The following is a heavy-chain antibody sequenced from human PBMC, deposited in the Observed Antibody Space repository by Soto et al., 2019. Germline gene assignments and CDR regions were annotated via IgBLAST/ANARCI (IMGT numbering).Heavy chain of an antibody. D-gene: IGHD3-22*01. CDR2: IIPIFGTA. J-gene: IGHJ5*02. V-gene: IGHV1-69*13. CDR3: ATRRYDSRAGWFDP. Sequence: SVKVSCKDSGGTCSSYAISWVRQAAGQGLEWMGGIIPIFGTANYAQKFQCRVTITADESTSTAYMELSSLRSEDTAVYYCATRRYDSRAGWFDPWGQGTLVTVSS. CDR1: GGTCSSYA.